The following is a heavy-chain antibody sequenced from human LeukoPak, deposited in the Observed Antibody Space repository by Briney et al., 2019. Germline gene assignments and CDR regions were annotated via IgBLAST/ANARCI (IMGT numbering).Heavy chain of an antibody. CDR2: INHSGST. D-gene: IGHD4-17*01. J-gene: IGHJ4*02. Sequence: KASETLSLTCAVYGGSFSGYYWSWIRQPPGKGLEWIGEINHSGSTNYNPSLKSRVTISVDTSKNQFSLKLSSVTAADTAVYYCARGLRGYGDYVLGYWGQGTLVTVSS. V-gene: IGHV4-34*01. CDR1: GGSFSGYY. CDR3: ARGLRGYGDYVLGY.